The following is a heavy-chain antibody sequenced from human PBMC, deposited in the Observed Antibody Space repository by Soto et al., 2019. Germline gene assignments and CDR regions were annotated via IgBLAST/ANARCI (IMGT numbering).Heavy chain of an antibody. CDR1: GYTFTSYY. D-gene: IGHD2-15*01. Sequence: ASVKVSCKASGYTFTSYYMHWVRQAPGQGLEWMGIINPSGGSTSYAQKFQGRVTMTRDASTSTVYMELSSLRSEDTAVYYCARSSNGYCSGGSCYYFDYWGQGTLVTVS. V-gene: IGHV1-46*01. CDR3: ARSSNGYCSGGSCYYFDY. J-gene: IGHJ4*02. CDR2: INPSGGST.